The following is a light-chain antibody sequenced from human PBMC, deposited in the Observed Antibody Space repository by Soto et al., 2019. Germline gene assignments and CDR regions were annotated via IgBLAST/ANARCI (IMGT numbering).Light chain of an antibody. CDR2: DVS. J-gene: IGKJ3*01. V-gene: IGKV3-20*01. CDR1: QSVSSAY. Sequence: EIVLTQSPGTLSLSPGERSTLSFRASQSVSSAYLAWYQQKPGQAPRLLIYDVSSRATGIPDRFSGSGSGTDFTLTISRLEPEDFAVYYCQQYGSSPFGPGTKVDIK. CDR3: QQYGSSP.